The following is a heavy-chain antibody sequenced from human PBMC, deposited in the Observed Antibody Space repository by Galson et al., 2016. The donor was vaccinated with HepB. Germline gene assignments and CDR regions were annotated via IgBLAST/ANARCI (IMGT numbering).Heavy chain of an antibody. D-gene: IGHD4-11*01. J-gene: IGHJ4*01. V-gene: IGHV3-7*02. CDR1: GFTFTNYW. Sequence: SLRLSCAASGFTFTNYWMNWVRQTPGKGLEWVANVSPNGGEEYYVDSVKGRFTISRDNAGTSLFLQMDSLRVDDTAGYYCAATTVGSGGTRRFDHWGHGILVTVSS. CDR3: AATTVGSGGTRRFDH. CDR2: VSPNGGEE.